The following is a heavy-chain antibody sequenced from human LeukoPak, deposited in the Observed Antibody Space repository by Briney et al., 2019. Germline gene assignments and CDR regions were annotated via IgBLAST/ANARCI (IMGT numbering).Heavy chain of an antibody. CDR2: IYYSGST. D-gene: IGHD7-27*01. CDR1: GGSISSSSYY. V-gene: IGHV4-39*01. CDR3: ARHVPNWGYFDY. J-gene: IGHJ4*02. Sequence: SETLSLTCTVSGGSISSSSYYWGWIRQPPGKGLEWIGSIYYSGSTYYNPSPKSRVTISVDTSKNQFSLKLSSVTAADTAVYYCARHVPNWGYFDYWGQGTLVTVSS.